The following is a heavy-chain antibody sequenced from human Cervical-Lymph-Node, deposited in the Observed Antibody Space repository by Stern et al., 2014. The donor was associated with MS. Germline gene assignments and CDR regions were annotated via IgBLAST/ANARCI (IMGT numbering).Heavy chain of an antibody. CDR1: CFSFSSYC. CDR3: ARDAQDTTFIYDY. CDR2: NSNDRNHK. Sequence: QVQLVESGGGVAQPGGSLRLSCAASCFSFSSYCMHWVRQAPGKVPEWVTVNSNDRNHKYSANSVRARFDISRDNSENLLYLQMNSQKPEDTAVYCCARDAQDTTFIYDYWGQGALVTVSS. J-gene: IGHJ4*02. D-gene: IGHD1-1*01. V-gene: IGHV3-30*03.